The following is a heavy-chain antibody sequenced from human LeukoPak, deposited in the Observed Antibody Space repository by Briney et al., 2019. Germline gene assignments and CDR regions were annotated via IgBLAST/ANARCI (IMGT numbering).Heavy chain of an antibody. D-gene: IGHD3-16*02. J-gene: IGHJ4*02. CDR1: GFTFSSYG. CDR3: ARYSLYDYVWGSHRQTFAFDY. CDR2: IRYDGSNK. V-gene: IGHV3-30*02. Sequence: PGGSLRLSCAASGFTFSSYGMHWVRQAPGKGLEWVAFIRYDGSNKYYADSVKGRFTISRDNSKNTLYLQMNSLRAEDTAVYYCARYSLYDYVWGSHRQTFAFDYWGQGTLATVSS.